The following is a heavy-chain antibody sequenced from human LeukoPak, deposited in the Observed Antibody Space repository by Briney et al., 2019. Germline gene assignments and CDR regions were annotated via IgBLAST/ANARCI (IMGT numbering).Heavy chain of an antibody. J-gene: IGHJ4*02. CDR1: GGSISSSSYY. CDR2: IYYSGST. D-gene: IGHD6-13*01. CDR3: ARGWQQLSF. Sequence: SETLSLTCTVSGGSISSSSYYWGWIRQPPGKGLEWIGSIYYSGSTYYNPSLKSRVTISVDTSKNQFSLKLSSVTAADTAVYYCARGWQQLSFWGQGTLVTVSS. V-gene: IGHV4-39*07.